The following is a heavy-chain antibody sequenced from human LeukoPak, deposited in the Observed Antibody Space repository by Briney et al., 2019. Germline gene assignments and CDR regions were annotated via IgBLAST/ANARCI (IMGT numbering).Heavy chain of an antibody. Sequence: KASETLSLTCTVSGGSISSSSYYWGWIRQPPGKGLEWIGSIYYSGSTYYNPSLKSRVTISVDTSKNQFSLKLSSVTAADTAVYYCARDKGALRLGELSEGYWGQGTLVTVSS. J-gene: IGHJ4*02. CDR1: GGSISSSSYY. CDR3: ARDKGALRLGELSEGY. D-gene: IGHD3-16*02. V-gene: IGHV4-39*07. CDR2: IYYSGST.